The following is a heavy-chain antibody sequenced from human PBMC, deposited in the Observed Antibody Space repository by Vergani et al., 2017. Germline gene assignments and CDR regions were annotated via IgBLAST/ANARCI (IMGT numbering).Heavy chain of an antibody. CDR3: ARLGYCSSTTCRQAFDI. V-gene: IGHV3-72*01. Sequence: EVQLVESGGGLVQPGGSLRLSCAASGFTFSDHYLDWVRQAPGKGLEWVGRTRNKANSYTTEYAASVKGRFTISRDDSKNSLYLQMNSLKIEDTAVYYCARLGYCSSTTCRQAFDILGQGTMVTVSS. D-gene: IGHD2-2*01. CDR1: GFTFSDHY. J-gene: IGHJ3*02. CDR2: TRNKANSYTT.